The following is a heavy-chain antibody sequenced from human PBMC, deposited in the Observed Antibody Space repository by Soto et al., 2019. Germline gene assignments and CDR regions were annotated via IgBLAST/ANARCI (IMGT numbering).Heavy chain of an antibody. V-gene: IGHV1-2*02. D-gene: IGHD1-26*01. CDR1: GFTFTGHY. Sequence: SVKVSCKASGFTFTGHYIHWVRQAPGQGLEWMGWINPNSGGTSYAQKFQGRVTMTRDTSITTAYMELSRLSSDDTAVYYCAKSGSLFRPSLGYFDYWGQGTLVTVSS. J-gene: IGHJ4*02. CDR2: INPNSGGT. CDR3: AKSGSLFRPSLGYFDY.